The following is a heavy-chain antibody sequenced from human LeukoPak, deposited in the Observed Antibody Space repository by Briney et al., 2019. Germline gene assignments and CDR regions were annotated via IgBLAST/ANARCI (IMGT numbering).Heavy chain of an antibody. CDR1: GFIFSAYE. J-gene: IGHJ4*02. D-gene: IGHD3-16*01. Sequence: GGSLRLSCAASGFIFSAYEMNWVRQAPGKGLEWLSYISGSGVTIYYAESVKGRFTISRDNAQNSLYLQMNSLRAEDTAVYYCVSAYGGLLDHWGQGTLVTVSS. CDR2: ISGSGVTI. V-gene: IGHV3-48*03. CDR3: VSAYGGLLDH.